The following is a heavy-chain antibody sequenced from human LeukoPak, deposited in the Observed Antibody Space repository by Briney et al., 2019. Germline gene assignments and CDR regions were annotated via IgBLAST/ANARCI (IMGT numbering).Heavy chain of an antibody. CDR1: GGSFSVYY. CDR3: ARLLRYPLERVFDY. J-gene: IGHJ4*02. V-gene: IGHV4-34*01. CDR2: ITHSGST. Sequence: PSETLSLTCAVYGGSFSVYYWSWVREPPGRGLEWSGEITHSGSTNYNTSLSSRVTISVDTCKNQFSLKLSSVTAADTAVCYCARLLRYPLERVFDYWGQGTLVTVSS. D-gene: IGHD3-9*01.